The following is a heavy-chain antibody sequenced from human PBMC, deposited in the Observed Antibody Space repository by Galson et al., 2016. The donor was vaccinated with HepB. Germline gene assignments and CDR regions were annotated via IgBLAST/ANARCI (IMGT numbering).Heavy chain of an antibody. J-gene: IGHJ6*02. D-gene: IGHD6-13*01. Sequence: SVKVSCKASGYTFTSYGISWVRQAPGQGLEWMVWISAHNGDTDYAQKLQGRVTMTTDTSTRTAHMELRSLRSDDTAVYYCASHRPYRSSSFKYYYYGMDVWGQGTTVTVSS. CDR2: ISAHNGDT. CDR1: GYTFTSYG. CDR3: ASHRPYRSSSFKYYYYGMDV. V-gene: IGHV1-18*01.